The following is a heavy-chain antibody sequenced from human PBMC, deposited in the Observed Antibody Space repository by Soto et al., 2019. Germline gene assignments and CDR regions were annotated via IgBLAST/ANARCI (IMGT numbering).Heavy chain of an antibody. CDR2: ISTYNGNA. V-gene: IGHV1-18*01. D-gene: IGHD4-17*01. Sequence: QVQLVQSGAEVKKPGASVKVSCKASGYRFSSYGITWVRQAPGQGLDWMGWISTYNGNANYAQKFRGRVTMTTDTPTSTAHMEPRSLRSADTAVYYCARTAIGDTNCLDTWGQGTLVSVSS. CDR1: GYRFSSYG. J-gene: IGHJ5*02. CDR3: ARTAIGDTNCLDT.